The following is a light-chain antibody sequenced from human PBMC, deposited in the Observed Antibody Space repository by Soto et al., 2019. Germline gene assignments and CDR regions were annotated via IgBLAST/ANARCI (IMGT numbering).Light chain of an antibody. J-gene: IGLJ2*01. Sequence: QTVVTQPPSVSGAPGQRVTISCTGSSSNIGAGYDVHWYQQLPGTAPKLLIYGNSNRPSVVPDRFSGSKSGTSASLAITGLQAEDEADYYCQSYGSSLSVVFGGGTKLTVL. CDR3: QSYGSSLSVV. CDR1: SSNIGAGYD. CDR2: GNS. V-gene: IGLV1-40*01.